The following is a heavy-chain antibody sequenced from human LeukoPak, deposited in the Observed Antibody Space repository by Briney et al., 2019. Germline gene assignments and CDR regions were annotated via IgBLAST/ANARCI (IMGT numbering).Heavy chain of an antibody. D-gene: IGHD3-16*01. J-gene: IGHJ6*02. CDR3: VKFGVDYDMGV. Sequence: SEALSLTCTVSGDSISGSYWTWVRQPPGQGLEWIGQIHYSGRADYNPSLKRRITISVDTSKNQMSLTLTSVTAADTAIYYCVKFGVDYDMGVWGQGTTVTVSS. CDR2: IHYSGRA. CDR1: GDSISGSY. V-gene: IGHV4-59*01.